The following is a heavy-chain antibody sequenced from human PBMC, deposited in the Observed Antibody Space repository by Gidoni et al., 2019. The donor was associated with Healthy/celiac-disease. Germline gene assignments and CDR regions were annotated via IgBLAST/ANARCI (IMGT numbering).Heavy chain of an antibody. Sequence: QVQLQESGPGLVKPSETVCLTCAVSGYSISSGYYWGWIRQPPGKGLEWIGSIYHSGSTYYNPSLKSRVTISVDTSKNQFSLKLSSVTAADTAVYYCARDYGFNWFDPWGQGTLVTVSS. J-gene: IGHJ5*02. CDR2: IYHSGST. CDR3: ARDYGFNWFDP. D-gene: IGHD4-17*01. V-gene: IGHV4-38-2*01. CDR1: GYSISSGYY.